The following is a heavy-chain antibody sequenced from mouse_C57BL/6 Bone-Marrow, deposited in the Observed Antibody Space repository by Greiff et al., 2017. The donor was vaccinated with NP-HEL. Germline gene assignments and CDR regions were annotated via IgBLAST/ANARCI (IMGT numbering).Heavy chain of an antibody. Sequence: QVQLQQSGAELVMPGASVKLSCKASGYTFTSYWMHWVKQRPGQGLEWIGEIDPSDSYTNYNQKFKGKSTLTVDKSSSTAYMQLSSLTSEDSAVYYCARWDYDYDGGYAMDYWGQGTSVTVSS. CDR2: IDPSDSYT. J-gene: IGHJ4*01. CDR3: ARWDYDYDGGYAMDY. D-gene: IGHD2-4*01. V-gene: IGHV1-69*01. CDR1: GYTFTSYW.